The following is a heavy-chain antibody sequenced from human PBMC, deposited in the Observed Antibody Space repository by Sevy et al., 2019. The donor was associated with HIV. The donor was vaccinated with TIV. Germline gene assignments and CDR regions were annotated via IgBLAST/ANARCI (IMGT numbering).Heavy chain of an antibody. CDR2: ISGSGGST. CDR1: GFTFSTHA. J-gene: IGHJ3*02. D-gene: IGHD3-3*01. V-gene: IGHV3-23*01. CDR3: VKWVYDFWGGRSDGFDI. Sequence: GGSLRLSCAASGFTFSTHAMTWVRQAPGKGLEWVSGISGSGGSTYYEDSVKGRVTISRDNSRNTLYLQMKSLRAEDTAVYYCVKWVYDFWGGRSDGFDIWGQGTKVTVSS.